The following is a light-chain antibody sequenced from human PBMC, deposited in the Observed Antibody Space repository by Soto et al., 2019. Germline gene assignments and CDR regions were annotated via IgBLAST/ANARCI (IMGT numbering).Light chain of an antibody. CDR1: QSVTRTY. CDR2: GAS. J-gene: IGKJ4*01. V-gene: IGKV3-20*01. CDR3: QQYGSSPLT. Sequence: EIVLTQSPGTLSLSPGERATLSCTASQSVTRTYLAWYQQKPGQAPRLLIYGASSRATGIPDRFSGSGSGTDFTLTISRLEPEDFAVYYCQQYGSSPLTFGGGTKVDIK.